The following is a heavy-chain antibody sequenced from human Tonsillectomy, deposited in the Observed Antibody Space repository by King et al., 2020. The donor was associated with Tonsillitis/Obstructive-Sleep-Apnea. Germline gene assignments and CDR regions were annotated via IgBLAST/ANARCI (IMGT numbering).Heavy chain of an antibody. J-gene: IGHJ5*02. CDR2: IKQDGSEK. CDR3: ARLGIAAAGPPNNWFDH. Sequence: VQLVESGGGLVQPGGSLRLSCAASGFTFTNYWMSWVRQAPGKGLEWVANIKQDGSEKYYVDSVKGRFTISRDNAKKSLYLQMNSLRAEDTAVYYVARLGIAAAGPPNNWFDHWGQGTLVTVSS. CDR1: GFTFTNYW. D-gene: IGHD6-13*01. V-gene: IGHV3-7*01.